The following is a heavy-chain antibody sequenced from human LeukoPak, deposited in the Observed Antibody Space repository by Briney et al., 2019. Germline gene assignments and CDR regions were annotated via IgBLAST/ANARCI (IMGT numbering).Heavy chain of an antibody. CDR1: GFTFSSHW. J-gene: IGHJ4*02. Sequence: GGSLRLSCADSGFTFSSHWMHWVRQAPGKGLEWVAVISYDGSNKYYADSVKGRFTISRDNSKNTLYLQMNSLRAEDTAVYYCAKDSGAVAGTADYWGQGTLVTVSS. CDR2: ISYDGSNK. D-gene: IGHD6-19*01. CDR3: AKDSGAVAGTADY. V-gene: IGHV3-30*18.